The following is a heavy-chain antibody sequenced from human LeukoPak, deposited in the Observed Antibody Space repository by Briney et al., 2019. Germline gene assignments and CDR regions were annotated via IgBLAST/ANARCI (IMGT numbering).Heavy chain of an antibody. D-gene: IGHD2/OR15-2a*01. V-gene: IGHV3-23*01. CDR1: GFRFSSYA. J-gene: IGHJ4*02. Sequence: GGSLRLACAASGFRFSSYAMSWVRQAPGKGLEWVSAISGSGVSTYYADSVKGRFTISRDNREKSLFLQMSSLRVEDTAIYYCARDRRGYDASRQYYRHFDLWGQGTLVTVSS. CDR3: ARDRRGYDASRQYYRHFDL. CDR2: ISGSGVST.